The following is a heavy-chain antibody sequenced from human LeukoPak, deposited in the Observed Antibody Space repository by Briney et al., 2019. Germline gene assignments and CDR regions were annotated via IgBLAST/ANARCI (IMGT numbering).Heavy chain of an antibody. CDR3: ARDEYRSRWLHP. CDR1: GFAFSSYW. CDR2: IKGDGSEK. D-gene: IGHD4-11*01. J-gene: IGHJ5*02. Sequence: GGSLRLSCAASGFAFSSYWMSWVRLAPGKGLEWVANIKGDGSEKWYVDSVKGRFTISRDNAQNSVRLQMNSLRAEDTAVYYCARDEYRSRWLHPWGQGTLVTVTS. V-gene: IGHV3-7*01.